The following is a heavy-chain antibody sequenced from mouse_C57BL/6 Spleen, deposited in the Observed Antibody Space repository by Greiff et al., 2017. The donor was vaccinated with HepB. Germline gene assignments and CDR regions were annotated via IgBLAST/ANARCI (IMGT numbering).Heavy chain of an antibody. CDR3: ARSHYGSSAWFAY. Sequence: QVQLQQSGAELARPGASVKMSCKASGYTFTSYTMHWVKQRPGQGLEWIGYINPSSGYTKYNQKFKDKATLTADKSSSTAYMQLSSLTSEDSAVYYCARSHYGSSAWFAYWGQGTLVTVSA. V-gene: IGHV1-4*01. CDR2: INPSSGYT. J-gene: IGHJ3*01. D-gene: IGHD1-1*01. CDR1: GYTFTSYT.